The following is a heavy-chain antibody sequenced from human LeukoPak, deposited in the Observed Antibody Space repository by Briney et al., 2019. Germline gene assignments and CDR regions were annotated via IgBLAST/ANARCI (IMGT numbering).Heavy chain of an antibody. D-gene: IGHD3-3*01. CDR3: ARDNPTYYDFWSGYYLDY. V-gene: IGHV3-48*01. Sequence: GGSLRLSCAASGFTFSSYSMNWVRQAPGKGLEWVSYISSSSSTIYYADSVKGRFTISRDNAKNSLYLQMNSLRAEDTAVYYCARDNPTYYDFWSGYYLDYWGQGTLVSVSS. J-gene: IGHJ4*02. CDR2: ISSSSSTI. CDR1: GFTFSSYS.